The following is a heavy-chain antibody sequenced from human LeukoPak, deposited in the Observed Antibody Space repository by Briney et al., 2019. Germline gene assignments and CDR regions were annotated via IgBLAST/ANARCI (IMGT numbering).Heavy chain of an antibody. CDR2: ISSSSYI. CDR3: ARGGGAYSSSLGWFDP. D-gene: IGHD6-6*01. J-gene: IGHJ5*02. V-gene: IGHV3-21*01. CDR1: GFTFSSYS. Sequence: GGSLRLSCAASGFTFSSYSMNWVRQAPGKGLEWVSSISSSSYIYYADSVKGRFTISRDNAKNSLYLQMNSLRAEDTAVYYCARGGGAYSSSLGWFDPWGQGTLVTVSS.